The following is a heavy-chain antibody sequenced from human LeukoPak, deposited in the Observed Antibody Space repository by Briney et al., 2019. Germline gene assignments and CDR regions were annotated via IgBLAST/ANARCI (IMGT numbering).Heavy chain of an antibody. V-gene: IGHV4-39*01. D-gene: IGHD2-2*01. CDR1: GGSISSSYYS. Sequence: PSETLSLNCTVSGGSISSSYYSWGWIRQPPGTGLEWIGSFSYSGSTYYNPSLRSRVTISVDTSKNHFSLNLSSVTAADTSVYYRARHVYCSSLSCPFFNYWGQGSLVTVSS. J-gene: IGHJ4*02. CDR2: FSYSGST. CDR3: ARHVYCSSLSCPFFNY.